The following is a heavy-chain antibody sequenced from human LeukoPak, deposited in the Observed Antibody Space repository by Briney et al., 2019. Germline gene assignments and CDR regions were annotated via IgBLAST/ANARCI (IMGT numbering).Heavy chain of an antibody. CDR2: ISYDGSNK. V-gene: IGHV3-30-3*01. CDR3: ARDSSPNGDYEMIDY. J-gene: IGHJ4*02. Sequence: GGSLRLSCAASGFTFSSYAMPWVRQAPGKGLEWVAVISYDGSNKYYADSVKGRFTISRDNSKNTLYLQMNSLRAEDTAVYYCARDSSPNGDYEMIDYWGQGTLVTVSS. D-gene: IGHD4-17*01. CDR1: GFTFSSYA.